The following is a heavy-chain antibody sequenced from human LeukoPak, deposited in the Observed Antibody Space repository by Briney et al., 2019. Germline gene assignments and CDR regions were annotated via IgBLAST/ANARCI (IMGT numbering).Heavy chain of an antibody. Sequence: GGSLRLSCAASGFTFSSCWMSWVRQAPGKGLEWVANIKQDGSEKYYVDSVKGRFTISRDNAKNSLYLQINSPRAEDTAVYYCAGDVHIWGQGTMVTVSS. V-gene: IGHV3-7*01. CDR1: GFTFSSCW. J-gene: IGHJ3*02. CDR3: AGDVHI. D-gene: IGHD3-10*02. CDR2: IKQDGSEK.